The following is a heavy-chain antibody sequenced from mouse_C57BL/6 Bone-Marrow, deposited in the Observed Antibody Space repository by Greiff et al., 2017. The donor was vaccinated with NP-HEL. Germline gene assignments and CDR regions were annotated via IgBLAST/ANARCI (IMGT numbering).Heavy chain of an antibody. CDR2: INPNNGGT. Sequence: DVQLQESGPELVKPGASVKMSCKASGYTFTAYNMHWVKQSHGKSLEWIGYINPNNGGTSYNQKFKGKATLTVNKSSSTAYMELRSLTSEDSAVYYCATEGGRSYWYFDVWGTGTTVTVSS. CDR1: GYTFTAYN. J-gene: IGHJ1*03. D-gene: IGHD3-3*01. CDR3: ATEGGRSYWYFDV. V-gene: IGHV1-22*01.